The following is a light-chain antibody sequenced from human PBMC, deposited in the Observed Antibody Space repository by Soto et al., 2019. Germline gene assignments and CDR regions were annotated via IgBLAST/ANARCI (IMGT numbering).Light chain of an antibody. Sequence: DVVMTQSPLSLPVTPGEPASISCNSSQRLLHSNGYNYLDWYLQRPGQSPQLLIYLGSNRASGVPDRVSGSGSGTEFTLQISRAEAADVGVYYCMPALQSPRTFGQGTKREIK. CDR3: MPALQSPRT. CDR2: LGS. CDR1: QRLLHSNGYNY. V-gene: IGKV2-28*01. J-gene: IGKJ2*01.